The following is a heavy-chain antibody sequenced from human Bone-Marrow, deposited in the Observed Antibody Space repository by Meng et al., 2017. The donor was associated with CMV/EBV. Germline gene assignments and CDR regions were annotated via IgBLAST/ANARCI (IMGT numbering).Heavy chain of an antibody. D-gene: IGHD3-3*01. J-gene: IGHJ3*02. V-gene: IGHV4-39*07. CDR3: ASQNILYYDFWSGYYDAFDI. CDR2: IYYSGST. Sequence: SETLSLTCTVSGGSISSSSYYWGWIRQPPGKGLEWIGSIYYSGSTHYNPSLKSRVTISVDTSKNQFSLKLSSVTAADTAVYYCASQNILYYDFWSGYYDAFDIWGQGTMVTVS. CDR1: GGSISSSSYY.